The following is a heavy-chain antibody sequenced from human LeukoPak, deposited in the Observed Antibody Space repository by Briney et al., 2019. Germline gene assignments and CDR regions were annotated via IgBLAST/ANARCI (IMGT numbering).Heavy chain of an antibody. V-gene: IGHV1-69*04. D-gene: IGHD5-12*01. CDR1: GGTFSSYA. Sequence: ASVKVSCKASGGTFSSYAISWVRQAPGQGLEWMGRIIPILGIANYAQKFQGRVTITADKSTSTAYMELSSLRSEDTAVYYCARERKSGLDAFDIWGQGTMVTVSS. CDR2: IIPILGIA. CDR3: ARERKSGLDAFDI. J-gene: IGHJ3*02.